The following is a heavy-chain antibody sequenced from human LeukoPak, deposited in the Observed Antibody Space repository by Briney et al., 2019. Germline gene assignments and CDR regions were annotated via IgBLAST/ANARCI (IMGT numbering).Heavy chain of an antibody. V-gene: IGHV3-53*01. J-gene: IGHJ1*01. D-gene: IGHD2-8*01. CDR2: IYSGSSK. Sequence: GGSLRLSCAASGFTVNSNYMSWVRQAPGKGLEWVSGIYSGSSKYYAESVKGRFTISRDNSKTTLYLQMNRLRAEETAVYYCASMYFSQYLQHWGQGTLVTVSS. CDR1: GFTVNSNY. CDR3: ASMYFSQYLQH.